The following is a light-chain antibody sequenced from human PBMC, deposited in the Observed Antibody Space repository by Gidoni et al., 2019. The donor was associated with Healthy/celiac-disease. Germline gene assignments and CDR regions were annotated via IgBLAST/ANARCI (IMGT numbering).Light chain of an antibody. CDR2: GAS. J-gene: IGKJ4*01. CDR1: QSVSSSY. V-gene: IGKV3-20*01. Sequence: IVLTQSPGTLSLSPVERATLSCRASQSVSSSYLAWYQQKPGPAPRLLIYGASSRATCIPDRFSGSGSGTDFTLTISRLEPEDFAVYYCQQYGSLLTFGGGTKVEIK. CDR3: QQYGSLLT.